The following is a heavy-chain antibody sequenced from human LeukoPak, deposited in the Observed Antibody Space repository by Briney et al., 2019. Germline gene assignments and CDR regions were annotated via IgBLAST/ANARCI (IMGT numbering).Heavy chain of an antibody. Sequence: GGSLRLSCAASGFTFSSYWMTWVRQAPGKGLEWVANIKQDGSEKYSVDSVKGRFTNSRDNAKNSLYMQLNSRRAEDTAVYYCARVMPASVWRTYGSYYYYYYMAVWGKGTTVTVSS. V-gene: IGHV3-7*01. CDR1: GFTFSSYW. D-gene: IGHD3-16*01. CDR2: IKQDGSEK. CDR3: ARVMPASVWRTYGSYYYYYYMAV. J-gene: IGHJ6*03.